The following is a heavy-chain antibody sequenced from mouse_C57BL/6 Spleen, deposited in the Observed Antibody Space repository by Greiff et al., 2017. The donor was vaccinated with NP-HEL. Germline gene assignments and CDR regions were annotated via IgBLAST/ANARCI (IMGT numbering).Heavy chain of an antibody. CDR1: GYSFTGYY. Sequence: EVQLQQSGPELVKPGASVKISCKASGYSFTGYYMNWVKQSPEKSLEWIGEINPSTGGTTYNQKFKAKATLTVDKSSSTAYMQLKSLTSEDSAVYYCAREGFYYYGSSHYYARDYWGQGTSVTVSS. D-gene: IGHD1-1*01. CDR3: AREGFYYYGSSHYYARDY. J-gene: IGHJ4*01. CDR2: INPSTGGT. V-gene: IGHV1-42*01.